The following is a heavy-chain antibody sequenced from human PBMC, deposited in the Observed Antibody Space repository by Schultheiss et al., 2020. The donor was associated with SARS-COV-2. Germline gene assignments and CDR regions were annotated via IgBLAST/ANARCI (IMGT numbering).Heavy chain of an antibody. V-gene: IGHV3-9*03. D-gene: IGHD3-16*02. Sequence: GGSLRLSCIASGFTFDDYAMHWVRQAPGKGLEWVSGISWISGDIGYADSVKDRFTISRDNAKDSLYLQVNSLRAEDMTVYYCVRGRRSITFGGVIVDNWFDPWGQGTLVTVSS. J-gene: IGHJ5*02. CDR3: VRGRRSITFGGVIVDNWFDP. CDR2: ISWISGDI. CDR1: GFTFDDYA.